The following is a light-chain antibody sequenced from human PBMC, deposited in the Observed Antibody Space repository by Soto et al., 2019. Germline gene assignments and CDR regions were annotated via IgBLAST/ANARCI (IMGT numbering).Light chain of an antibody. Sequence: EIVLTQSPGTLSLSPGERATLSCRASLSVNNNYLAWYQQKPGQAPRLLIFGASSRATGIPDRFIGSGSGTEFILTISRLEPDDFAIYHCHQHGGSPETFGQGTKVDIK. CDR3: HQHGGSPET. CDR1: LSVNNNY. V-gene: IGKV3-20*01. CDR2: GAS. J-gene: IGKJ1*01.